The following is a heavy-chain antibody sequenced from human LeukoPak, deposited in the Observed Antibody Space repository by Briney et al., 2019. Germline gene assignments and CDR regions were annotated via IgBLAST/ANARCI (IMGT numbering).Heavy chain of an antibody. CDR1: GYTFTGYY. D-gene: IGHD6-6*01. V-gene: IGHV1-2*02. CDR2: INPNSGGT. J-gene: IGHJ4*02. CDR3: AREDSSIAAPFDY. Sequence: GASVKVSCKASGYTFTGYYMHWVRQAPGQGLEWMGWINPNSGGTNYAQKFQGRVTVTRDTSTSTVYMELSSLRSEDTAVYYCAREDSSIAAPFDYWGQGTLVTVSS.